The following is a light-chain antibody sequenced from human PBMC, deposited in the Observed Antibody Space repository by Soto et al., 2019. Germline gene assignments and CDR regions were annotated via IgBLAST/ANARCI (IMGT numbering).Light chain of an antibody. Sequence: DIVMTQSPDSLAVSLGERATINCKSSQSVLYNSNNKNYLAWYQQKPGQPPKLLIYWASTRESGVPDRFSGSGSGTDFTLTTSSLQFDDVALYYCQPYYSTRTLGHGTKVNIK. CDR3: QPYYSTRT. CDR1: QSVLYNSNNKNY. J-gene: IGKJ1*01. V-gene: IGKV4-1*01. CDR2: WAS.